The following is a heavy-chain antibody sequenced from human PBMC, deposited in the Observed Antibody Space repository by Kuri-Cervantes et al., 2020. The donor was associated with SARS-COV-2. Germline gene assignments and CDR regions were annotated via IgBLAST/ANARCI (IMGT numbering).Heavy chain of an antibody. CDR1: GFLFSASA. CDR3: ARDARITIFGVVIIEQVFDY. V-gene: IGHV3-73*01. Sequence: GGSLRLSCEVSGFLFSASAIHWVRQASGKGLEWVGRVRGKANNYATAYAASVKGRFTISRDDSKNMAYPQMNSLRAEDTAVYYCARDARITIFGVVIIEQVFDYWGQGTLVTVSS. D-gene: IGHD3-3*01. J-gene: IGHJ4*02. CDR2: VRGKANNYAT.